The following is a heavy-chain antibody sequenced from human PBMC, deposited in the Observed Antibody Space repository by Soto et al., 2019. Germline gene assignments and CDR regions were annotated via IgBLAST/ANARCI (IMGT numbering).Heavy chain of an antibody. CDR1: GFTFSSSA. D-gene: IGHD2-2*01. CDR3: AKRAYCSGTTCYHHFDY. V-gene: IGHV3-23*01. Sequence: GGSLRLSCAASGFTFSSSAMSWVRQAPGKGLEWVSTITGGGGGSYYADSVKGRFTISRDNSKNTLFLQVISLRAEDTAVYYCAKRAYCSGTTCYHHFDYWGHGTLVTVSS. J-gene: IGHJ4*01. CDR2: ITGGGGGS.